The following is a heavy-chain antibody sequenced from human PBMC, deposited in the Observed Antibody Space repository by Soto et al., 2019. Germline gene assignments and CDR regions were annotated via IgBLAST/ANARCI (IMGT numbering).Heavy chain of an antibody. J-gene: IGHJ4*02. CDR3: ARGEGYCSSTGCYIYDY. CDR1: GGSISSYY. CDR2: IYYSGST. D-gene: IGHD2-2*02. Sequence: PSETLSLTCTVSGGSISSYYWSWIRQPPGKGLEWIGYIYYSGSTNYNPSLKSRVTISVDTSKNQFSLRLSSVTAADTAVYYCARGEGYCSSTGCYIYDYWGQGTLVTVSS. V-gene: IGHV4-59*01.